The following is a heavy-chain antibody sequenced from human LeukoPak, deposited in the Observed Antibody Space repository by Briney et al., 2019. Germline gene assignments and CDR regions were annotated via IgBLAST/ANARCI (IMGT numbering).Heavy chain of an antibody. Sequence: GASVKVSCKTSGYTFNTYGITWVRQAPGQGLEWMGGIIPIFGTANYAQKFQGRVTITADESTSTAYMELSSLRSEDTAVYYCARARNLYSNYAGWFDPWGQGTLVTVSS. J-gene: IGHJ5*02. CDR1: GYTFNTYG. CDR2: IIPIFGTA. V-gene: IGHV1-69*13. D-gene: IGHD4-11*01. CDR3: ARARNLYSNYAGWFDP.